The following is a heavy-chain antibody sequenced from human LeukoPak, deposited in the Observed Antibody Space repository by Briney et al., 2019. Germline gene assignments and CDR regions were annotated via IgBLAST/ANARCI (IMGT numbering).Heavy chain of an antibody. CDR1: GGSFSGYY. Sequence: SETLSLTCAVYGGSFSGYYWSWIRQPPGKGLEWIGEINHSGSTNYNPSLKSRVTISVDTPKNQFSLKLSSVTAADTAAYYCARGGRIVGATTPPDYWGQGTLVTVSS. D-gene: IGHD1-26*01. V-gene: IGHV4-34*01. CDR3: ARGGRIVGATTPPDY. CDR2: INHSGST. J-gene: IGHJ4*02.